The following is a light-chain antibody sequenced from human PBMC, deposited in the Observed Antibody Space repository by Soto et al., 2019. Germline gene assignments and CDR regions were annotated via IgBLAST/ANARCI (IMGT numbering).Light chain of an antibody. CDR3: SSYAGSNNVL. CDR1: SGDVVGYNY. CDR2: EVN. Sequence: QSALTQPPSASGSPGQSVTISCTGTSGDVVGYNYVSWYQQHPGIAPKLMIYEVNKRPSGVPDRFSGSKSGNTASLTVSGLQAEDEADYYCSSYAGSNNVLFGGGTKLTVL. J-gene: IGLJ2*01. V-gene: IGLV2-8*01.